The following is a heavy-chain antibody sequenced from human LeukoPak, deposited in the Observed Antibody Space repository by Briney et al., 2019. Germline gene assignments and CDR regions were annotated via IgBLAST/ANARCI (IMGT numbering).Heavy chain of an antibody. J-gene: IGHJ4*02. Sequence: PGGSLRLSCAASGFTFGSYGMHWVRQAPGKGLEWVAVISYDGSNKYFADSVKGRFTISRDNSKNTLYLQMNSLRAEDTAVYYCAKDGWAFDYWGQGTLVTVSS. CDR3: AKDGWAFDY. CDR2: ISYDGSNK. CDR1: GFTFGSYG. D-gene: IGHD2-2*03. V-gene: IGHV3-30*18.